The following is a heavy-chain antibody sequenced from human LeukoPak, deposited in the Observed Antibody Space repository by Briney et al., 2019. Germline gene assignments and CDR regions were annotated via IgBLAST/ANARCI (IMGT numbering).Heavy chain of an antibody. J-gene: IGHJ3*02. V-gene: IGHV4-59*01. D-gene: IGHD3-22*01. CDR2: IYHRGST. CDR1: GVSIRRNY. CDR3: ARVPYDTRGYPSYAFDI. Sequence: PSETLSLTCTVSGVSIRRNYWSWIRQPPGKGLEWIGYIYHRGSTNYNPSLKSRATISVDTSNNQFSLNLSSVTAADTAVHYCARVPYDTRGYPSYAFDIWGQGTMVTVSS.